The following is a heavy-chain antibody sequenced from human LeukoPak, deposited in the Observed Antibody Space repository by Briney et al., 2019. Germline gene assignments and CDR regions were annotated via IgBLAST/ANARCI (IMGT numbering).Heavy chain of an antibody. CDR2: IIPIFGTA. CDR3: AKERGYSYGYPDY. D-gene: IGHD5-18*01. Sequence: SVKVSCKASGGTFSSYAISWVRQAPGQGLEWMGRIIPIFGTANYAQKFQGRVTITTDESTSTAYMELSSLRSEDTAVYYCAKERGYSYGYPDYWGQGTLVTVSS. CDR1: GGTFSSYA. J-gene: IGHJ4*02. V-gene: IGHV1-69*05.